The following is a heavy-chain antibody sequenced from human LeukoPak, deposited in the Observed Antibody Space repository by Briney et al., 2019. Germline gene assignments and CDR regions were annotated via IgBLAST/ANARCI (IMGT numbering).Heavy chain of an antibody. Sequence: GGSLRLSCAGSGFTFRSYSMNWVRQAPGKGLEWVSSISSSSSYIYYADPVKGRFTISRDNAKNSLYLQMNSLRAEDTAVYYCARVWDCSSTSCYSDPDYWGQGTQVTVSS. V-gene: IGHV3-21*01. J-gene: IGHJ4*02. D-gene: IGHD2-2*01. CDR3: ARVWDCSSTSCYSDPDY. CDR1: GFTFRSYS. CDR2: ISSSSSYI.